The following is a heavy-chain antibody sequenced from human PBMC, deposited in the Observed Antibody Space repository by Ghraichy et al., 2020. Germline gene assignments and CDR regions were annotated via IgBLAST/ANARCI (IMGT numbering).Heavy chain of an antibody. D-gene: IGHD5-18*01. CDR3: ARDLGNSYGYSLYGMDV. CDR2: IYHSGST. CDR1: GGSISSSNW. V-gene: IGHV4-4*02. Sequence: GSLRLSCAVSGGSISSSNWWSWVRQPPGKGLEWIGEIYHSGSTNYNPSLKSRVTISVDKSKNQFSLKLSSVTAADTAVYYCARDLGNSYGYSLYGMDVWGQGTTVTVSS. J-gene: IGHJ6*02.